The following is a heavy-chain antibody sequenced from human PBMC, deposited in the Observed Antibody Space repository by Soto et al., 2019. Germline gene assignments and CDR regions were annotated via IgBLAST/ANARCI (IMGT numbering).Heavy chain of an antibody. J-gene: IGHJ6*02. Sequence: GESLKTSCKGSGYSFTIYCIGWVLQMPWKGLEWMGIIYPGDSDTRYSPSFQGQVTISADKSISTAYLQWSSLKASDTAMYYCASPSRDGYPYGMDVWGQATTVTVSS. D-gene: IGHD5-12*01. CDR1: GYSFTIYC. CDR3: ASPSRDGYPYGMDV. CDR2: IYPGDSDT. V-gene: IGHV5-51*01.